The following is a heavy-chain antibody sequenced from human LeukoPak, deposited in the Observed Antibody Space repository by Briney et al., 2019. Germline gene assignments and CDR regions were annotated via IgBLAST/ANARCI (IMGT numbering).Heavy chain of an antibody. V-gene: IGHV3-66*02. D-gene: IGHD6-19*01. CDR1: GFTVSSNY. CDR3: AATSYSSGWPT. Sequence: GGSLRLSCAASGFTVSSNYMSWVRQAPGKGLEWVSVIYSGGSTYYADSVKGRFTISRDNSKNTLYLQMNSLRAEDTAVYYCAATSYSSGWPTWGRGTLVTVSS. J-gene: IGHJ4*02. CDR2: IYSGGST.